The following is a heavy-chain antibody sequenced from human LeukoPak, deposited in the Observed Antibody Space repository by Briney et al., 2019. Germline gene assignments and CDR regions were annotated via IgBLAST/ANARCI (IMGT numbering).Heavy chain of an antibody. Sequence: GESLKISCKGSGYRFTTYWIGWVRQMPGKGLEWMGIIHPGDSDTRYSPSFQGQVTFSADKSISTAYLQWSSLKASDTAMYYCARHVSVAVGTYHFDNWGQGTLVTVSS. CDR3: ARHVSVAVGTYHFDN. J-gene: IGHJ4*02. D-gene: IGHD6-13*01. CDR2: IHPGDSDT. V-gene: IGHV5-51*01. CDR1: GYRFTTYW.